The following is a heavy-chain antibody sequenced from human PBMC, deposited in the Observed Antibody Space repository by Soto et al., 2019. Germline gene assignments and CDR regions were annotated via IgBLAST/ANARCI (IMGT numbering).Heavy chain of an antibody. CDR2: INHSGST. V-gene: IGHV4-34*01. Sequence: SETLSLTCAVYGGSFSGYYWSWIRQPPGKGLEWIGEINHSGSTNYNPSLKSRVTISVDTSKNQFSLKLSSVTVADTAVYYCARSIAAAGRRHFQHWGQGTLVTVSS. CDR1: GGSFSGYY. J-gene: IGHJ1*01. D-gene: IGHD6-13*01. CDR3: ARSIAAAGRRHFQH.